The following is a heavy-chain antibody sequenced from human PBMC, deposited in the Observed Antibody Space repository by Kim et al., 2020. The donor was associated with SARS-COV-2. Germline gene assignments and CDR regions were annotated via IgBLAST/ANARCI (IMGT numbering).Heavy chain of an antibody. Sequence: SETLSLTCTVSGGSISSYYWSWIRQPPGKGLEWIGYIYYSGSTNYNPSLKSRVTISVDTSKNQFSLKLSSVTAADTAVYYCARGITAMDSNFDYWGQGTLVTVSS. V-gene: IGHV4-59*01. CDR2: IYYSGST. CDR1: GGSISSYY. J-gene: IGHJ4*02. CDR3: ARGITAMDSNFDY. D-gene: IGHD5-18*01.